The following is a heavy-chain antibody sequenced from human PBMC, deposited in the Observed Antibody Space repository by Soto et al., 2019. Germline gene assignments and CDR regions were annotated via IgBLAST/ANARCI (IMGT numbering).Heavy chain of an antibody. CDR1: GYIFSDYY. J-gene: IGHJ4*02. Sequence: ASVKVSCKASGYIFSDYYIHWVRQAPGQGLEWMGWINPDSGGTKYTQQFQGRVTMTRDTSISTAYTELSGLRSDDTAVYYCARKVRDYNFDYWGQGTLVTVSS. D-gene: IGHD4-17*01. CDR2: INPDSGGT. CDR3: ARKVRDYNFDY. V-gene: IGHV1-2*02.